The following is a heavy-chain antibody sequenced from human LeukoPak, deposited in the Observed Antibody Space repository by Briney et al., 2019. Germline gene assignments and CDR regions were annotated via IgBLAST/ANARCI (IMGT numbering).Heavy chain of an antibody. CDR1: GGTFTSYA. J-gene: IGHJ6*03. Sequence: ASVKVSCKASGGTFTSYAITWVRQAPGQGLGWMGGIIPIFGAANYAQKFQGRVTITADESTSTAYMELSSLRSEDTAVYYCARGTDYDILTGSGTYYYYMDVWGKGTTVTISS. CDR3: ARGTDYDILTGSGTYYYYMDV. V-gene: IGHV1-69*13. CDR2: IIPIFGAA. D-gene: IGHD3-9*01.